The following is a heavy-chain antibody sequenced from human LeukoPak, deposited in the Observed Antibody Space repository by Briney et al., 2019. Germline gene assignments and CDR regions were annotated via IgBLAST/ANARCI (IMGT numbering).Heavy chain of an antibody. D-gene: IGHD3-16*01. CDR2: IYYSGST. CDR1: GGSISSSSYY. J-gene: IGHJ3*02. CDR3: ARDRGSWPHATFDI. Sequence: SETLSLTCTVSGGSISSSSYYWGWIRQPPGKGLEWIGSIYYSGSTYYNPSLKSRVTISVDTSKNQFSLKLSSVTAADTAVYYCARDRGSWPHATFDIWGQGTTVTVTS. V-gene: IGHV4-39*07.